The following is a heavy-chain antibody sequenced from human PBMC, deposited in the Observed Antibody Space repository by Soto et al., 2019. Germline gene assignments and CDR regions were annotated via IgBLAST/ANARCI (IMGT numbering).Heavy chain of an antibody. CDR1: GFTFSSYA. Sequence: QVQLVESGGGVVQPERSLRLSCAASGFTFSSYAMHWVRQAPGKGLEWVAVISYDGSNKYYADSVKGRFTISRDNSKNTLYLQMNSLRAEDTAVYYCAREGVGATSINFDYWGQGTLVTVSS. CDR2: ISYDGSNK. D-gene: IGHD1-26*01. V-gene: IGHV3-30-3*01. J-gene: IGHJ4*02. CDR3: AREGVGATSINFDY.